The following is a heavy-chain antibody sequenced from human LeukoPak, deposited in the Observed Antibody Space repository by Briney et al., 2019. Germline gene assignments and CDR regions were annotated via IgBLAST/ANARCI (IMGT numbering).Heavy chain of an antibody. V-gene: IGHV4-34*01. CDR3: ARGRGYNAFDI. D-gene: IGHD5-18*01. CDR2: INHSGRT. J-gene: IGHJ3*02. Sequence: PSETLSLTCAVYGGSFSGYYWSWIRQPPGKGLEWIGEINHSGRTNYNPSLKSRVTISVDTSKNQFSLKLSSVTAADTAVCYCARGRGYNAFDIWGQGTMVTVSS. CDR1: GGSFSGYY.